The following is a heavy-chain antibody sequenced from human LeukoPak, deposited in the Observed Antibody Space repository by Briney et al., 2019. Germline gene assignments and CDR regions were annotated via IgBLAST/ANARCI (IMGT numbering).Heavy chain of an antibody. J-gene: IGHJ4*02. CDR2: IFYSGST. Sequence: PSETLSLTCTVSGGSISSSSFYWGWIRQPPGKGLEWIGTIFYSGSTYYNPSLRSRVTMSVDTSKNQFSLRLSSVTAADTAVYYCARLSGSSYYSEYWGQGTLVTVSS. CDR3: ARLSGSSYYSEY. CDR1: GGSISSSSFY. D-gene: IGHD6-13*01. V-gene: IGHV4-39*01.